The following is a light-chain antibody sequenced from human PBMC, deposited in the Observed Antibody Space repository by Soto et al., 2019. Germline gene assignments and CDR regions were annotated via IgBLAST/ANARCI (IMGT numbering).Light chain of an antibody. CDR2: AAS. V-gene: IGKV1-9*01. CDR3: QQLRT. CDR1: QGISSY. J-gene: IGKJ1*01. Sequence: DIQLTQSPSFLSAALGDRVTITCRASQGISSYSAWYQQKPGKAPKLLIYAASTLQSGVPSRFSGSGSGTEFTLTISSLQPEHFATYYCQQLRTFGQGTKVEIK.